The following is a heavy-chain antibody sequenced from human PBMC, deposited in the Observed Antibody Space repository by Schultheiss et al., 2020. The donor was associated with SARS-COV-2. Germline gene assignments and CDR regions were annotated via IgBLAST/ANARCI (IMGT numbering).Heavy chain of an antibody. V-gene: IGHV3-30*02. J-gene: IGHJ6*03. CDR1: GFTFSSYG. D-gene: IGHD2-15*01. CDR2: IRYDGSNK. Sequence: GESLKISCAASGFTFSSYGMHWVRQAPGKGLEWVAFIRYDGSNKYYADSVKGRFTISRDNSKNTLYLQMNSLRAEDTAVYYCAKDGDDCSGGSCYSHYYYYYYYMDVWGKGTTVTVS. CDR3: AKDGDDCSGGSCYSHYYYYYYYMDV.